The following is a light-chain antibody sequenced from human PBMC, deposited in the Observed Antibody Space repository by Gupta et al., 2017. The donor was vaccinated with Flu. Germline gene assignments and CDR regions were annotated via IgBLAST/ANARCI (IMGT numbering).Light chain of an antibody. V-gene: IGLV3-21*03. CDR3: QVAYRSSDHWV. CDR2: DDG. CDR1: KVGSKS. J-gene: IGLJ3*02. Sequence: KTNTSTGRGTKVGSKSVYWYHHKPVQAPVLLVHDDGNRHSAIPARFSGSNSVTTATVTTTRVEAGDEADYYCQVAYRSSDHWVFGGGTKLTVL.